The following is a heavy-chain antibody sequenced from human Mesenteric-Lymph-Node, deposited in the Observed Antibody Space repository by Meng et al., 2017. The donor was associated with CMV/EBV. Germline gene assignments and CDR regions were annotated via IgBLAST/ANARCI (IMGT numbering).Heavy chain of an antibody. CDR3: ARDSNYWFDP. CDR1: GGSISSGSYS. J-gene: IGHJ5*02. Sequence: CTVSGGSISSGSYSWSWIRQHPGKGLEWIGYIYYSGSTYYNPSLKSRVTISVDTSKNQFSLKLSSVTAADTAVYYCARDSNYWFDPWGQGTLVTVSS. D-gene: IGHD4-11*01. CDR2: IYYSGST. V-gene: IGHV4-31*03.